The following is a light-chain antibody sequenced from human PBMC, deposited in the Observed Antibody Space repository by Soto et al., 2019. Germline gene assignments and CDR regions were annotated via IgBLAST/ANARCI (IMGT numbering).Light chain of an antibody. J-gene: IGKJ3*01. CDR3: QQANSLAFT. CDR2: AAS. Sequence: DIQMTQSPSSVSASVGDRVTITCRASQGITTWLVWYQQKPGEAPKLLVYAASTLQTGVPSRFSGSGSGTEFSLTISSLQPEYSATYFCQQANSLAFTFGPGTKVHV. CDR1: QGITTW. V-gene: IGKV1D-12*01.